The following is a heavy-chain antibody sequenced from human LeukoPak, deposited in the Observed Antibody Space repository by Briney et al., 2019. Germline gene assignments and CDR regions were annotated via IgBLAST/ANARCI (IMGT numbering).Heavy chain of an antibody. J-gene: IGHJ4*02. CDR2: LYDSGT. V-gene: IGHV4-61*03. Sequence: SETLSLTYTVSGGSVSSNTYYWSWIRQPPGKGLEWVGSLYDSGTHYNPSLKSRVTISVDTSKNHFSLNLSSVTAADTAIYYCAKTRDSGSGYSWGQGTLVTVSS. CDR3: AKTRDSGSGYS. D-gene: IGHD6-13*01. CDR1: GGSVSSNTYY.